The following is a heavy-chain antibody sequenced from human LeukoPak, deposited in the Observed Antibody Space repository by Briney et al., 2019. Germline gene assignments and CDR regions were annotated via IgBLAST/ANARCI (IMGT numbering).Heavy chain of an antibody. CDR3: ARVTTMVRGVIGSGNY. J-gene: IGHJ4*02. CDR1: GFTFSSYA. D-gene: IGHD3-10*01. CDR2: ISYDRSNK. V-gene: IGHV3-30-3*01. Sequence: GGSLRLSCAASGFTFSSYAMHWVRQAPGKGLEWVAVISYDRSNKYYADSVKGRFTISRDNSKNTLYLQMNSLRAEDTAVYYCARVTTMVRGVIGSGNYWGQGTLVTVSS.